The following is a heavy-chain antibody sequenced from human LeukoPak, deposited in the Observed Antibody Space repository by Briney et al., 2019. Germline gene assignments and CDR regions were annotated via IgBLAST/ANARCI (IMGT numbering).Heavy chain of an antibody. J-gene: IGHJ5*02. V-gene: IGHV4-30-4*01. CDR1: GGSISSGDYY. CDR3: ARGNTYYYGSGSYSLGWFDP. Sequence: SQTLSLTCTVSGGSISSGDYYWSWIRQPPGKGLEWIGYIYYSGSTYYNPSLKSRVTISVDTSKNQFSLKLSSVTAADTAVYYCARGNTYYYGSGSYSLGWFDPWGQGTLVTVSS. CDR2: IYYSGST. D-gene: IGHD3-10*01.